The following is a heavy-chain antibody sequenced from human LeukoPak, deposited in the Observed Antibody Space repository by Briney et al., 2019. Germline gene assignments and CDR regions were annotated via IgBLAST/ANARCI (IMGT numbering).Heavy chain of an antibody. CDR1: GFTFSTYA. Sequence: GGSLRLTCAASGFTFSTYAMTWVRQAPGKGLEWVSAITGSGGNTYYADSVKGRFTISRDNSKNTVFLQMNSLRAEDTAVYYCAKWGDYDVLTGYYVSDYWGQGTLVTVSS. CDR2: ITGSGGNT. J-gene: IGHJ4*02. V-gene: IGHV3-23*01. D-gene: IGHD3-9*01. CDR3: AKWGDYDVLTGYYVSDY.